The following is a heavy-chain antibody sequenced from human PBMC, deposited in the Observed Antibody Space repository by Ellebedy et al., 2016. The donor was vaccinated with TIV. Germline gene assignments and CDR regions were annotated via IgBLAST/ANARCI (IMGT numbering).Heavy chain of an antibody. CDR1: GGSISSGDYY. CDR3: TRVPHRNTASDY. V-gene: IGHV4-30-4*01. Sequence: SETLSLXXTVSGGSISSGDYYWSWIRQPPGKGLEWIGYIYYSGSTHHNPSLQSRVTMSVDKSKNQFSLNLGSVTAADTAVYYCTRVPHRNTASDYWGQGTLVTVSS. D-gene: IGHD4-11*01. J-gene: IGHJ4*02. CDR2: IYYSGST.